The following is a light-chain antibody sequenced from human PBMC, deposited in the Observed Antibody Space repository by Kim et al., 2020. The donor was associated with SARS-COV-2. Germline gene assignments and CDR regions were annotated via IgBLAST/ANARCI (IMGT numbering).Light chain of an antibody. CDR3: QQYDTYPLT. J-gene: IGKJ4*01. Sequence: DIQMTQSPSSLSAFVGDRVTITCRPSQDISNYLAWFQQQPGKAPKSLIYAAFSLQSGVPSRFSGSRSGTDFILTISGLQPEDFGTYYCQQYDTYPLTFGGGTKVDIK. CDR1: QDISNY. CDR2: AAF. V-gene: IGKV1-16*01.